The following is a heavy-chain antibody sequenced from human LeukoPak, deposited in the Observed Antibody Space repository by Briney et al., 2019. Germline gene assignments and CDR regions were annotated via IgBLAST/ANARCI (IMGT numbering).Heavy chain of an antibody. Sequence: GGSLRLSCAASGFTFSSYAMHWVRQAPGKGLEWVSSISGASVYIYYADSVRGRFTISRDNAKNSLYLQMNSLRAEDTAIYYCVRDLPETSGWYAGHRGQGTLVTVSS. V-gene: IGHV3-21*01. CDR3: VRDLPETSGWYAGH. CDR1: GFTFSSYA. J-gene: IGHJ4*02. D-gene: IGHD6-19*01. CDR2: ISGASVYI.